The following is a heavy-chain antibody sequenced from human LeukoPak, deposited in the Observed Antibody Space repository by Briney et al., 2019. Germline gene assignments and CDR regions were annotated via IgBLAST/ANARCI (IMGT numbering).Heavy chain of an antibody. CDR3: ARAADRDGYTLDY. V-gene: IGHV1-8*01. D-gene: IGHD5-24*01. Sequence: ASVRVSCKASGYTFTSYDINWMRQATGQGLEWMGWMNPNSGNPGYAQKFQGRVTMTRNTSISTAYMELSSLRSEDTAVYYCARAADRDGYTLDYWGQGTLVTVSS. J-gene: IGHJ4*02. CDR2: MNPNSGNP. CDR1: GYTFTSYD.